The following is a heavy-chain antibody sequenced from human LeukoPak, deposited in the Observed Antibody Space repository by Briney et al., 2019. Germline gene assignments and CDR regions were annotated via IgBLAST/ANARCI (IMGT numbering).Heavy chain of an antibody. CDR3: ARHSWGLPPAEYFQH. V-gene: IGHV4-39*01. Sequence: ASETLSLTCNVSGGSISSSTYDCGWIRQPPGKGLEWIGSIYNSGSTYYNPSLKSRVTIAVDTSKNQFSLKLSSVTAADTAVYYCARHSWGLPPAEYFQHWGQGTLVTVSS. J-gene: IGHJ1*01. D-gene: IGHD3-16*01. CDR1: GGSISSSTYD. CDR2: IYNSGST.